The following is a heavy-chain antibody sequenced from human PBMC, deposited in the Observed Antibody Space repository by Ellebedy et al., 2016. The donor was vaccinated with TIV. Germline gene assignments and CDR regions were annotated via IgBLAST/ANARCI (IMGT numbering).Heavy chain of an antibody. J-gene: IGHJ4*02. CDR2: ISSSGATI. CDR3: VRRAVDY. V-gene: IGHV3-48*02. CDR1: GFTVTTNY. Sequence: PGGSLRLSCAASGFTVTTNYMNRARQAPGKGLEWVAHISSSGATIYYADSVKGRFTISRDNAKNSLYLQMNSLRDEDTAVYHCVRRAVDYWGQGTLVTVSS.